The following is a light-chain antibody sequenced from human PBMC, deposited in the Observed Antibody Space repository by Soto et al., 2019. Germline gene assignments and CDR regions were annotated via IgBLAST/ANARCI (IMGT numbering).Light chain of an antibody. J-gene: IGLJ2*01. CDR3: QSYDSSLSAYVV. Sequence: QSVLTQPPSVSGAPRQRVTISCTGSSSNIGAGYDGHWYQQLPGTAPKLLIYGNSNRPSGVPDRFSVSKSGTSASLAITGLQAEDEADYYCQSYDSSLSAYVVFGGGTKLTVL. V-gene: IGLV1-40*01. CDR1: SSNIGAGYD. CDR2: GNS.